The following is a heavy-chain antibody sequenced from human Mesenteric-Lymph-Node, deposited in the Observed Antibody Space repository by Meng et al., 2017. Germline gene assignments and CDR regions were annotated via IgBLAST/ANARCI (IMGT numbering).Heavy chain of an antibody. D-gene: IGHD6-13*01. Sequence: ASVKVSCKASGYTFTSYDINWVRQATGQGLEWMGWMNPNSGNTGYAQKFQGRVTMTRDTSISTAYMELSRLRSDDTAVYYCAQILIAAAGHYGMDVWGQGTTVTVSS. J-gene: IGHJ6*02. CDR2: MNPNSGNT. CDR1: GYTFTSYD. V-gene: IGHV1-8*01. CDR3: AQILIAAAGHYGMDV.